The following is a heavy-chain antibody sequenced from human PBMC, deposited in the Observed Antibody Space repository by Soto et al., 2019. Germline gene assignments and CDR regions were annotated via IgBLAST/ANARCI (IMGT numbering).Heavy chain of an antibody. CDR2: IIPIFGTA. D-gene: IGHD2-2*01. CDR3: ARGPPKYPYYNWFDP. Sequence: SVKVSCKASGGTFSSYAISWVRQAPGQGLEWMGGIIPIFGTANYAQKFQGRVTITAGESTSTAYMELSSLRSEDTAVYYCARGPPKYPYYNWFDPWGQGTLVTVSS. J-gene: IGHJ5*02. V-gene: IGHV1-69*13. CDR1: GGTFSSYA.